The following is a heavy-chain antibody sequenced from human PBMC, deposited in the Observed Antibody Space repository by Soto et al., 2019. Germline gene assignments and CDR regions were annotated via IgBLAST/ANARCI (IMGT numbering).Heavy chain of an antibody. Sequence: QVQLVQSGAEVKKPGSSVKVSCKASGGTFSSYAISWVRQAPGQGLEWMGGIIPIFGTANYAQKFQGRVTITEDEATSTAYMELSSLRSEDTAVYYWAGPGGSGSYYGGGAFDIWGQGTMVTVSS. CDR3: AGPGGSGSYYGGGAFDI. CDR1: GGTFSSYA. V-gene: IGHV1-69*01. CDR2: IIPIFGTA. D-gene: IGHD1-26*01. J-gene: IGHJ3*02.